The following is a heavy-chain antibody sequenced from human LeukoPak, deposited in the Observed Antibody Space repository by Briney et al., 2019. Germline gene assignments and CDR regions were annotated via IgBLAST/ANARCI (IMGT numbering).Heavy chain of an antibody. D-gene: IGHD6-19*01. V-gene: IGHV3-30*03. J-gene: IGHJ4*02. CDR3: ARDRLGFDY. CDR1: GFTFSSYS. Sequence: GGSLRLSCAASGFTFSSYSMNWVRQAPGKGLEWVAVISYDGSNKYYADSVKGRFTISRDNSKNTLYLQMNSLRAEDTAVYYCARDRLGFDYWGQGTLVTVSS. CDR2: ISYDGSNK.